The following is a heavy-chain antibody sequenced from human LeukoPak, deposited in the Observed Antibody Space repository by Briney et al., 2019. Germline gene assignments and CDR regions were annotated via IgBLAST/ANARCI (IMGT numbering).Heavy chain of an antibody. CDR2: MSPNSGDT. V-gene: IGHV1-8*01. CDR3: ARGPHRWGYDY. Sequence: ASVKVSCKASGYTFTSYDFNWVRQATGQRPEWMGWMSPNSGDTGYSQKFQDRVTITRNTSISTAYMELSSLRSDDTAVYYCARGPHRWGYDYWGQRTMVTVSS. J-gene: IGHJ4*02. CDR1: GYTFTSYD. D-gene: IGHD5-24*01.